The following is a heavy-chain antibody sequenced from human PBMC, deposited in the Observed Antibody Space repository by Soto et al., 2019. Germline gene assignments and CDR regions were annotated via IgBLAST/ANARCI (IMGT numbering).Heavy chain of an antibody. Sequence: GASVKVSCKASGGTFSSYTISWVRQAPGQGLEWMGRIIPILGIANYAQKFQGRVTIAADKSTSTAYMELSSLRSEDTAVYYCASFFLAAAGTVVDYWGQGTLVTVSS. V-gene: IGHV1-69*02. J-gene: IGHJ4*02. CDR2: IIPILGIA. D-gene: IGHD6-13*01. CDR3: ASFFLAAAGTVVDY. CDR1: GGTFSSYT.